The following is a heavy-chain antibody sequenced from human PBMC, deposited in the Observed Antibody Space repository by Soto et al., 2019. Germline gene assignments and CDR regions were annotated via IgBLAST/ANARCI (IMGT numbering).Heavy chain of an antibody. CDR3: ARGTMVRGGYYYYGMDV. J-gene: IGHJ6*02. V-gene: IGHV1-46*01. D-gene: IGHD3-10*01. CDR1: GYTFTSYY. Sequence: ASVKVSCKASGYTFTSYYMHWVLQAPGEGLEWMGIINPSGGSTSYAQKFQGRVTMTRDTSTSTVYMELSSLRSEDTAVYYCARGTMVRGGYYYYGMDVWGQGTTVTVSS. CDR2: INPSGGST.